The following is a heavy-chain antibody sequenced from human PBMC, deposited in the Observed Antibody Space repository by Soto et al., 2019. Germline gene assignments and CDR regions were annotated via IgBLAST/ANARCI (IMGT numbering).Heavy chain of an antibody. CDR2: ISPYNGNT. J-gene: IGHJ5*02. CDR3: ARGADILTGLVWSWFDP. D-gene: IGHD3-9*01. Sequence: GASVTVSCKASVYTYTSYGSIWVRQAHGQGLEWMGWISPYNGNTNYAQKLQGRVSMTTHTSTSTAYMELRSLRSDDTAVYYCARGADILTGLVWSWFDPWGQGTLVTVSS. V-gene: IGHV1-18*01. CDR1: VYTYTSYG.